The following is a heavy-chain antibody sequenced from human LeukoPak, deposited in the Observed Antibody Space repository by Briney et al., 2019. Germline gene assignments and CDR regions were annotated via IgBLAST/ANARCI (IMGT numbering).Heavy chain of an antibody. CDR2: IYSGGST. V-gene: IGHV3-66*01. D-gene: IGHD3-22*01. J-gene: IGHJ4*02. CDR1: GFTFSSYS. Sequence: PGGSLRLSCAASGFTFSSYSMNWVRQAPGKGLEWVSVIYSGGSTNYADSVKGRFTISRDNSKNTLYLQMNSLRAEDTAVYYCARARDSSGRYPGYWGQGTLVTVSS. CDR3: ARARDSSGRYPGY.